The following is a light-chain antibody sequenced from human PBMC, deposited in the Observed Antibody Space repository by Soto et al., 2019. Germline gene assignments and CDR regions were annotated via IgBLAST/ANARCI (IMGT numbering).Light chain of an antibody. CDR1: SSNIGAGYD. J-gene: IGLJ2*01. Sequence: QSVLTQPPSVSGAPGQRVTISCTGSSSNIGAGYDVHWYQQLPGTAPKLLIYGNNNRPSGVPDRFSGSKSGTSASLAITGLQAEYESDYYCQSYDSSLKVVFGGGTKLTVL. CDR2: GNN. V-gene: IGLV1-40*01. CDR3: QSYDSSLKVV.